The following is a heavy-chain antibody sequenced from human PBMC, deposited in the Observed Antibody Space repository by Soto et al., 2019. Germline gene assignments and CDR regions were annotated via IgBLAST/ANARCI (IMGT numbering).Heavy chain of an antibody. D-gene: IGHD6-19*01. J-gene: IGHJ3*02. CDR3: VRDSGWAFDI. V-gene: IGHV3-48*02. CDR1: GFSFSSYS. Sequence: HGGSLRLSCAASGFSFSSYSMNWVRQAPGKGLEWISYLSSSKTYIWYADSVKGRFTISRDNAKNSLSLQMNSLRDEDTAVYYCVRDSGWAFDIWGLGTMVTVSS. CDR2: LSSSKTYI.